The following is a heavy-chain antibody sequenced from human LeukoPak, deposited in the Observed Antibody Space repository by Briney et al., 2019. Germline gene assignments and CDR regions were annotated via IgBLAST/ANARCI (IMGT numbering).Heavy chain of an antibody. CDR1: GFTFSKYW. J-gene: IGHJ4*02. CDR2: IKQDGSEK. Sequence: GGSLRLSCAASGFTFSKYWMSWVRQAPGKGLEWVANIKQDGSEKYYVDSVKGRFTISRDNAKNSLYLQMNSLRAEDTAVYYCARDASTVEYGDYPFDYWGQGTLVTVSS. V-gene: IGHV3-7*01. D-gene: IGHD4-17*01. CDR3: ARDASTVEYGDYPFDY.